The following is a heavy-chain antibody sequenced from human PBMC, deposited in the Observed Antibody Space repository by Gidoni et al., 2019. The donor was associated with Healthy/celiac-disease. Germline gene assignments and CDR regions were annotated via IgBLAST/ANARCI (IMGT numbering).Heavy chain of an antibody. V-gene: IGHV1-69*09. Sequence: QVQLVQSGAEVKTPGSSVKVSCKASGVTFSSYAISWVRQAPGQRLAWMGRNIPILGIANYAQKFQGRVTITADRSTSTAYMELSSLRSEDTAVYYCARGYYYDSRGVFGPDYWGQGTLVTVSS. J-gene: IGHJ4*02. CDR1: GVTFSSYA. CDR3: ARGYYYDSRGVFGPDY. D-gene: IGHD3-22*01. CDR2: NIPILGIA.